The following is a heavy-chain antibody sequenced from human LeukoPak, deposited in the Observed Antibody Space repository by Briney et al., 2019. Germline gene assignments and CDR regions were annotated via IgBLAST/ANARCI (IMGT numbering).Heavy chain of an antibody. Sequence: ASVKVSCKASGYTFTSYDINWVRQATGQGLEWMGWMNPNSGNTGYAQKFQGRVAMTRNTSISTAYMELSSLRSEDTAVYYCAISTDYSSGWQYWGQGTLVTVSS. J-gene: IGHJ4*02. CDR1: GYTFTSYD. CDR3: AISTDYSSGWQY. D-gene: IGHD6-19*01. CDR2: MNPNSGNT. V-gene: IGHV1-8*01.